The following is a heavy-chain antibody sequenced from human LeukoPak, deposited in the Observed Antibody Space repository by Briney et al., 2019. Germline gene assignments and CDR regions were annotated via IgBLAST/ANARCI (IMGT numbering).Heavy chain of an antibody. CDR2: ISAYNGKI. V-gene: IGHV1-18*01. CDR1: GYTFTTYG. D-gene: IGHD5-12*01. Sequence: ASVKVSCKASGYTFTTYGISWVRQAPGQGLEWMGWISAYNGKINYAHKFQGRVTVTTDTSTSTAYMELRSLRSDDTAVYYCARDPPMPGYSSSKDAFDIWGQGTRVTVSS. CDR3: ARDPPMPGYSSSKDAFDI. J-gene: IGHJ3*02.